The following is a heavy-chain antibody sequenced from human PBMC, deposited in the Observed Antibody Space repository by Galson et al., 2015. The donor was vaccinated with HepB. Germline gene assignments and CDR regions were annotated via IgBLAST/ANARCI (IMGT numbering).Heavy chain of an antibody. J-gene: IGHJ5*01. CDR1: GGSFSGYL. V-gene: IGHV4-34*01. CDR2: IGDFNDGGGS. D-gene: IGHD6-13*01. Sequence: SETLSLTCAVSGGSFSGYLWTWIRQSPGKGLEWIGDIGDFNDGGGSKYNPSPKSRATISLDTSKHQFSLQLTSVTAADTAVYFCARARPRAAAGTSWFGSWGQGTLVTGSS. CDR3: ARARPRAAAGTSWFGS.